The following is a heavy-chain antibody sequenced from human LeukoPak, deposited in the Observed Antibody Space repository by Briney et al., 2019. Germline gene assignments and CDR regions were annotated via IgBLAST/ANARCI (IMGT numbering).Heavy chain of an antibody. CDR1: GGSISGNV. V-gene: IGHV4-59*08. D-gene: IGHD3-10*01. J-gene: IGHJ2*01. CDR3: VRYGPSGNAHVRYFAL. Sequence: SETLSLTCSVSGGSISGNVWSWIRQPPGRGPEWIGYIYDSGGTNYNPSLKSRATMSVDTSKNQFALTLSSVTAADTAVYYCVRYGPSGNAHVRYFALWGRGTLVTVSS. CDR2: IYDSGGT.